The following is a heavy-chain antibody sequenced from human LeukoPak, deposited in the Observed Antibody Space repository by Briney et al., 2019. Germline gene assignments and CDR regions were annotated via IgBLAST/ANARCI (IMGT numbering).Heavy chain of an antibody. CDR1: GGSINSDF. D-gene: IGHD4-17*01. V-gene: IGHV4-4*07. J-gene: IGHJ4*02. CDR2: IHSSETT. CDR3: ARVGYGGYGVLDY. Sequence: PSETLSLTCSVSGGSINSDFCTWIRQPARKRLEWIGRIHSSETTIYSPSLKSRVTMSLDMPKNQFSLKVTSVTAAETAVYYCARVGYGGYGVLDYWGQGILVTVSS.